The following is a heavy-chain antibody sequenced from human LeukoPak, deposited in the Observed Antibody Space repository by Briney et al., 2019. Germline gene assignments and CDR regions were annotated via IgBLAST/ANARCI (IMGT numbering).Heavy chain of an antibody. CDR1: GYTFTGYY. Sequence: VASVKVSCKASGYTFTGYYMHWVRQAPGQGLEWMGWINSNSGGTNYAQKFQGRVTMTRDTSISTAYMELNRLRSDDTAVYYCARVGDYDILTGPNNNGMDVWGQGTTVTVS. CDR3: ARVGDYDILTGPNNNGMDV. D-gene: IGHD3-9*01. CDR2: INSNSGGT. J-gene: IGHJ6*02. V-gene: IGHV1-2*02.